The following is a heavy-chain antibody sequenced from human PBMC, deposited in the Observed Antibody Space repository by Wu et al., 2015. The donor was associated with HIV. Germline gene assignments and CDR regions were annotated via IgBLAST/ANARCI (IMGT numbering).Heavy chain of an antibody. CDR1: GYTFTDYY. J-gene: IGHJ5*01. V-gene: IGHV1-2*02. Sequence: QVQLMQSGAEVKKSGASVKVSCKASGYTFTDYYIHWVRQAPGQGLEWMGWINPHSGDTNYAQKFQGRVTMTRDTSITTAYMELSSLRSEDTAVYYCVRGYSGDTNLDSWFDTWGQGTQVTVFS. CDR2: INPHSGDT. CDR3: VRGYSGDTNLDSWFDT. D-gene: IGHD1-1*01.